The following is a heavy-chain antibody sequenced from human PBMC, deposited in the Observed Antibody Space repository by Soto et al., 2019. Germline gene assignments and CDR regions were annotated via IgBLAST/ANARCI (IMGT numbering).Heavy chain of an antibody. D-gene: IGHD2-2*01. CDR2: MNPNSGNT. Sequence: ASVKVSCKASGYTFTSYDINWVRQATGQGLEWMGWMNPNSGNTGYAQKFQGRVTMTRNTSISTAYMELSSLRSEDPAVYYCARDDVVVVPPAIIPPGRFSYYGMDDWGQGTTV. V-gene: IGHV1-8*01. J-gene: IGHJ6*02. CDR3: ARDDVVVVPPAIIPPGRFSYYGMDD. CDR1: GYTFTSYD.